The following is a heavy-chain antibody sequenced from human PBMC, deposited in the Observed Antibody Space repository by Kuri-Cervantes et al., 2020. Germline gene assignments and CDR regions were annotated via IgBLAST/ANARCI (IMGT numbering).Heavy chain of an antibody. CDR3: AKADGGYVNYFDY. V-gene: IGHV3-30*18. CDR2: ISYDGSNK. Sequence: GESLKISCAASGFTFSSYGMHWVRQAPGKGLEWVAVISYDGSNKYYADSVKGRFTISRDNSKNTLYLQMNSLRAEDTALYYCAKADGGYVNYFDYWGQGTLVTVSS. D-gene: IGHD5-12*01. J-gene: IGHJ4*02. CDR1: GFTFSSYG.